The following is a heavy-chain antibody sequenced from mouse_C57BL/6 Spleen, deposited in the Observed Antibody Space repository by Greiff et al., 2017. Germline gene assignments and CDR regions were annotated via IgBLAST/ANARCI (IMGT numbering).Heavy chain of an antibody. J-gene: IGHJ3*01. CDR2: IDPENGDT. CDR1: GFNIKDDY. CDR3: TYYYGSSYAWFAY. Sequence: EVKLQESGAELVRPGASVKLSCTASGFNIKDDYMHWVKQRPEQGLEWIGWIDPENGDTEYASKFQGKATITADTSSNTAYLQLSSLTSEDTAVYYCTYYYGSSYAWFAYWGQGTLVTVSA. D-gene: IGHD1-1*01. V-gene: IGHV14-4*01.